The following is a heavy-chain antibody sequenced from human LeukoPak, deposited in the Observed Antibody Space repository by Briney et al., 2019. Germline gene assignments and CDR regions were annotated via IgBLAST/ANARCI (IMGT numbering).Heavy chain of an antibody. D-gene: IGHD6-19*01. CDR1: GCSISSYY. CDR3: ARAVRPPRGMDV. J-gene: IGHJ6*02. V-gene: IGHV4-59*01. CDR2: IYYSGST. Sequence: SETLSLTCTVSGCSISSYYWSWIRQPPGKGLEWIGYIYYSGSTNYNPPLKSRVTISVDTSKNQFSLKLSSVTAADTAVYYCARAVRPPRGMDVWGQGTTVTVSS.